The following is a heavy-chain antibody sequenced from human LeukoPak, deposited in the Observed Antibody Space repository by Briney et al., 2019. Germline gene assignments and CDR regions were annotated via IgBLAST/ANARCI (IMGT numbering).Heavy chain of an antibody. J-gene: IGHJ3*02. D-gene: IGHD2-15*01. CDR1: GYTFTSYG. CDR3: ARRGGGSFWDAFDI. Sequence: ASVKVSCKASGYTFTSYGISWVRQAPGQRLEWMGWINAGNGNTKYSQEFQGRVTITRDTSASTAYMELSSLRSEDMAVYYCARRGGGSFWDAFDIWGQGTMVTVSS. V-gene: IGHV1-3*03. CDR2: INAGNGNT.